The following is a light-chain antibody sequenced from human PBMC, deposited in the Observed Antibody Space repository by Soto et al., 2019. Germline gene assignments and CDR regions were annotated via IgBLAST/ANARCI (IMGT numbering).Light chain of an antibody. Sequence: ILFTQSPDSVAVSLGERASINFKSSQSVLLSSNKKNYLAWYQQKPGQPPKLLIYWASTREPGVPDRFSGRRSDKDLTLTITSLQAEDVELYSCKNYYSVTLSFGGGTKVDIK. CDR2: WAS. V-gene: IGKV4-1*01. J-gene: IGKJ4*01. CDR3: KNYYSVTLS. CDR1: QSVLLSSNKKNY.